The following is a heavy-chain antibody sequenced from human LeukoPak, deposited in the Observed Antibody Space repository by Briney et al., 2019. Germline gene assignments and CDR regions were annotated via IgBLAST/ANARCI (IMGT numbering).Heavy chain of an antibody. CDR2: IFYSGST. CDR1: GGSISSGDYY. CDR3: ARAPTIFGVVDYYYYYGMDV. V-gene: IGHV4-61*08. J-gene: IGHJ6*02. D-gene: IGHD3-3*01. Sequence: SETLSLTCTVSGGSISSGDYYWSWVRQPPGKGLEWIGSIFYSGSTNYNPSLKSRVTISVDTSKNQFSLKLSSVTAADTAVYYCARAPTIFGVVDYYYYYGMDVWGQGTTVTVSS.